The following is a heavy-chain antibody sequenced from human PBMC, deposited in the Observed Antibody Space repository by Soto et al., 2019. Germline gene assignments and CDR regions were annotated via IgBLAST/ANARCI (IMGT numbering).Heavy chain of an antibody. CDR3: ARDQATRWFDP. J-gene: IGHJ5*02. D-gene: IGHD5-12*01. CDR1: GGSISGYY. V-gene: IGHV4-59*01. CDR2: IYYSGST. Sequence: PSETLSLTCTVSGGSISGYYWSWIRQPPGKGLEWIGYIYYSGSTNYNPSLKSRVTISVYTSKNQFSLKLSSVTAADTAVYYCARDQATRWFDPWGQGTLVTVSS.